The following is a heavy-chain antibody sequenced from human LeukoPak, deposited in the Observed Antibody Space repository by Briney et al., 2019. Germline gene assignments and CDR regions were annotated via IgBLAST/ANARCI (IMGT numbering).Heavy chain of an antibody. V-gene: IGHV3-21*04. CDR1: GFTFSSYS. D-gene: IGHD3-22*01. J-gene: IGHJ4*01. CDR3: AKPPFSDSSGFAN. Sequence: TGGSLRLSCAASGFTFSSYSMNWVRQAPGKGLEWVSSISSSSSYIYYADSVKGRFTISRDNAKNSLYLQMNSLRAEDTAVYYCAKPPFSDSSGFANWGHGTLVTVSS. CDR2: ISSSSSYI.